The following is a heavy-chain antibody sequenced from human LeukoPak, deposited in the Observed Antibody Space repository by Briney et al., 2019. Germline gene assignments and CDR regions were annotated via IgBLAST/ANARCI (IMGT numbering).Heavy chain of an antibody. CDR3: ARSYDILTGYDS. CDR2: IYYSGST. Sequence: SETLSLTCTVSGGSISSSSYYWGWIRQPPGKGLEWIGYIYYSGSTNYNPSLKSRVTISVDTSKNQFSLKLNSVTAADTAVYYCARSYDILTGYDSWGQGTLVTVSS. J-gene: IGHJ4*02. V-gene: IGHV4-61*05. D-gene: IGHD3-9*01. CDR1: GGSISSSSYY.